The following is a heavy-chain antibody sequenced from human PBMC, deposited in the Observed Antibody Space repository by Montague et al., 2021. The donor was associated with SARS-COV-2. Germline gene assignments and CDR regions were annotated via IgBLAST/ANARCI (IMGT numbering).Heavy chain of an antibody. D-gene: IGHD2-2*01. CDR3: ARHLAISGPAAVSDY. CDR2: IHYSGIT. J-gene: IGHJ4*02. V-gene: IGHV4-39*01. Sequence: SETLSLTCTVSGDSISSGYFYWGWIRQPPGKGLEWVGTIHYSGITYYNPSLKSRVTISVDTSRNQFSLKLSSVTAADTAIYYCARHLAISGPAAVSDYWGQGTPVTVSA. CDR1: GDSISSGYFY.